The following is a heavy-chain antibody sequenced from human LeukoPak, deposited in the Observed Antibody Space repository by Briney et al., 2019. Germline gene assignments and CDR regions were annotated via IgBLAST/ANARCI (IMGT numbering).Heavy chain of an antibody. J-gene: IGHJ6*02. D-gene: IGHD6-13*01. Sequence: VXQAPGXGLEWVAVIWYDGSNKYYAASVNGRFTISRDNSKNTLYLQMNSLRAEDTAVYYCARFLPAAESYGMDVWGQGTTVTVSS. CDR3: ARFLPAAESYGMDV. V-gene: IGHV3-33*01. CDR2: IWYDGSNK.